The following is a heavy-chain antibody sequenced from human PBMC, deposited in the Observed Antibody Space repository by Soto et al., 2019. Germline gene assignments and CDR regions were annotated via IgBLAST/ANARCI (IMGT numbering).Heavy chain of an antibody. CDR3: ARDEYYDSSGYYFNY. Sequence: EVQLVESGGGLVQPGGSLRLSCAASGFTFSSYWMHWVRQAPGRGLVWVSRINSDGSSTSYADSVKGRFTISRDNAKNTLYLQMNSLRAEDTAVYYCARDEYYDSSGYYFNYWGQGTLVTVSS. CDR1: GFTFSSYW. J-gene: IGHJ4*02. D-gene: IGHD3-22*01. V-gene: IGHV3-74*01. CDR2: INSDGSST.